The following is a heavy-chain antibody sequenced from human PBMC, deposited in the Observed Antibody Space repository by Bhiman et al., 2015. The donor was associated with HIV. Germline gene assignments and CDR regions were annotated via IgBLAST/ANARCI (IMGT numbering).Heavy chain of an antibody. J-gene: IGHJ4*02. D-gene: IGHD2-15*01. CDR3: ARDMRRYCSGGSCPNNY. Sequence: QVQLVESGGGVVQPGRSLRLSCAASGFTFSTSGMHWVRQAPGKGMEWVAVISYDGSNKYYADSVKGRFTISRDNSKNTLYLQMNSLRAVDTAVYYCARDMRRYCSGGSCPNNYWGQGTLVTVSS. V-gene: IGHV3-30*03. CDR2: ISYDGSNK. CDR1: GFTFSTSG.